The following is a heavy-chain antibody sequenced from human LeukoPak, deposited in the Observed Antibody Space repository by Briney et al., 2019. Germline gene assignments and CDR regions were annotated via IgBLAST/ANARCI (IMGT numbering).Heavy chain of an antibody. CDR2: INPNSGGT. CDR1: GYTFTGYY. V-gene: IGHV1-2*02. CDR3: ARAPPYYYGSGSENHFDY. D-gene: IGHD3-10*01. Sequence: ASVKVSCKAFGYTFTGYYMHWVRQAPGQGLEWMGWINPNSGGTNYAQKFQGRVTMTRDTSISTAYMELSRLRSDDTAVYYCARAPPYYYGSGSENHFDYWGQGTLVTVSS. J-gene: IGHJ4*02.